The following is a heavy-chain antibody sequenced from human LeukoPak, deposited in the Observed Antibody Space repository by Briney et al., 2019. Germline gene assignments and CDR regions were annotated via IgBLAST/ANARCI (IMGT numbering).Heavy chain of an antibody. J-gene: IGHJ4*02. V-gene: IGHV4-59*01. CDR3: ARGGHYYASGSYLAY. CDR1: GGSISSYY. Sequence: SETLSLTCTVSGGSISSYYWTWIRQPPGKGLEYIGCIYHSGSTNYNPSLNSRVTISIDTSKNHFSLKLNSVTAADTAVYYCARGGHYYASGSYLAYWGQGTLVTVSS. D-gene: IGHD3-10*01. CDR2: IYHSGST.